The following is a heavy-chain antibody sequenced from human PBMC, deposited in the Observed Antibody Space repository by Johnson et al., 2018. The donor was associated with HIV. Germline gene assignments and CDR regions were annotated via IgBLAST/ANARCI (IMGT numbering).Heavy chain of an antibody. J-gene: IGHJ3*02. CDR3: ARAWRAPPDYGGNTGAFDI. V-gene: IGHV3-11*04. D-gene: IGHD4-23*01. CDR2: ISSSGSII. CDR1: GFTFSDYY. Sequence: QVQLVESGGGLVKPGGSLRLSCAASGFTFSDYYMSWIRQAPGKGLEWVSYISSSGSIIHYADSVKGRFTISRDNAKNSLYLQMGSLRAEDMAVYYCARAWRAPPDYGGNTGAFDIWGQGTMVTVSS.